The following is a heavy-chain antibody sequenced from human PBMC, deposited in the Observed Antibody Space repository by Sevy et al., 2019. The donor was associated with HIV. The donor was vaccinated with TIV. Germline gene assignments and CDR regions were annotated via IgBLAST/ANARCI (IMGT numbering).Heavy chain of an antibody. CDR1: GFTFSSYG. J-gene: IGHJ6*02. Sequence: GESLKISCAASGFTFSSYGMHWVRQAPGKGLEWVAVIWYDGSNKYYADSVKGRFTISRDNSKNTQYLQMNSLGAKDTAVYYCARDLGSVTVGVYDSSGYYYFNPPYYYGMDVWGQGTTVTVSS. V-gene: IGHV3-33*01. CDR3: ARDLGSVTVGVYDSSGYYYFNPPYYYGMDV. D-gene: IGHD3-22*01. CDR2: IWYDGSNK.